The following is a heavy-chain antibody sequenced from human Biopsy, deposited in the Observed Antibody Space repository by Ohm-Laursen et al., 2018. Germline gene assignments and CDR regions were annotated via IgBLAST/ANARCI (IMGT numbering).Heavy chain of an antibody. J-gene: IGHJ1*01. CDR3: ARGSNEYGGLYFPH. Sequence: SETLSLTCFVSGGSFTGHYWTWIRQPPGKGLEWIGHISHTGYTSYKSSLKSRVTISLDTSRKHFSLRLTSLAAADTAVYYWARGSNEYGGLYFPHWGQGTLVTVSS. D-gene: IGHD4-23*01. V-gene: IGHV4-59*11. CDR2: ISHTGYT. CDR1: GGSFTGHY.